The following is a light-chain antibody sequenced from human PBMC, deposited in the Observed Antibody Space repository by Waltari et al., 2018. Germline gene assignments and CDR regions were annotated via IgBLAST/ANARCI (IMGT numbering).Light chain of an antibody. J-gene: IGLJ2*01. Sequence: QSALTQPASVSGSPGQSIAISCTGTSSDVGGYNYVSWYQQHPGKAPKLMIYDVSNRPSGGSKRFSGSKSGNTASLTISGLQAEDEADYYCSSYTSSSAVVFGGGTKLTVL. CDR1: SSDVGGYNY. CDR2: DVS. CDR3: SSYTSSSAVV. V-gene: IGLV2-14*03.